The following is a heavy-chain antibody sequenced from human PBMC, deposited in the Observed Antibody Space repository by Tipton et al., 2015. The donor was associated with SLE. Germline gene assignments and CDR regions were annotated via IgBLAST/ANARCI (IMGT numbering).Heavy chain of an antibody. Sequence: SLRLSCAASGFTFDDYTMHWVRQAPGKGLEWVSLISWDGGSTYYADSVKGRFTISRDNSKNTLYLQMNSLRAEDTAVYYCAKGLVGTAFADWGQGTLVTVSS. V-gene: IGHV3-43*01. J-gene: IGHJ4*02. D-gene: IGHD2-8*02. CDR1: GFTFDDYT. CDR3: AKGLVGTAFAD. CDR2: ISWDGGST.